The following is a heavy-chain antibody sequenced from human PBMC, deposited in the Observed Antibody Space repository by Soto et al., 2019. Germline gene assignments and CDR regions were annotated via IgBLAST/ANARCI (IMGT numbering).Heavy chain of an antibody. V-gene: IGHV3-23*01. J-gene: IGHJ4*02. CDR3: AKPSLWHRLVPFDY. D-gene: IGHD6-19*01. Sequence: PGGSLRLSYAASGFNFSSYAMSWVRQAPGKGLEWVSAISGSGGSTYYAESVNGRFTISRDNSKNTLYLQMNTLRAENTAVFYCAKPSLWHRLVPFDYWGQGPLVP. CDR1: GFNFSSYA. CDR2: ISGSGGST.